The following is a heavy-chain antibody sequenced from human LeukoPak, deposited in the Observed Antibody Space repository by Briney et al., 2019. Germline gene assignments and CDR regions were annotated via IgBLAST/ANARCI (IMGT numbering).Heavy chain of an antibody. CDR2: IIPIFGTA. D-gene: IGHD6-19*01. CDR1: GGTFSSYA. Sequence: SVKVSCKASGGTFSSYAISWVRQAPGQGLEWMGGIIPIFGTANYAQKFQGRVTITADESTSTAYMELRSLRSDDTAVYYCARNEAPDPWLPKVYYFDYWGQGTLVTVSS. V-gene: IGHV1-69*13. J-gene: IGHJ4*02. CDR3: ARNEAPDPWLPKVYYFDY.